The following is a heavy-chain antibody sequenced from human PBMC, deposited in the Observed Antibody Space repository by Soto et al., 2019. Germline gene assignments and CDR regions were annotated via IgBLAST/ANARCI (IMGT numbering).Heavy chain of an antibody. CDR3: AKPAGPYSISSNNWFDP. Sequence: PGGSLRLSCAASGFTFSSYGMHWVRQAPGKGLEWVAVISYDGSNKYYADSVKGRFTISRDNSKNTLYLQMNSLRAEDTAVYYCAKPAGPYSISSNNWFDPWGQGTLVTVSS. CDR2: ISYDGSNK. V-gene: IGHV3-30*18. D-gene: IGHD2-2*01. J-gene: IGHJ5*02. CDR1: GFTFSSYG.